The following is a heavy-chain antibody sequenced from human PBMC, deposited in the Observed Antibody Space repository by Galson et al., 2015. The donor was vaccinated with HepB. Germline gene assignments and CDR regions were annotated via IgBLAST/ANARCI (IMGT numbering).Heavy chain of an antibody. V-gene: IGHV4-39*07. Sequence: SETLSLTCTVSGGSISSSSYYWGWIRQPPGKGLEWIGSIYYSGSTYYNPSLKSRVTISVDTSKNQFSLKLSSVTAADTALYYCARGSITMIVVGTERYDAFDIWGQGTMVTVSS. CDR1: GGSISSSSYY. CDR3: ARGSITMIVVGTERYDAFDI. CDR2: IYYSGST. J-gene: IGHJ3*02. D-gene: IGHD3-22*01.